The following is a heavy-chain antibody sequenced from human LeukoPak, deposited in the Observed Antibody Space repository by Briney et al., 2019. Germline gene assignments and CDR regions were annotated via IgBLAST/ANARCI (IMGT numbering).Heavy chain of an antibody. D-gene: IGHD1-26*01. V-gene: IGHV3-21*01. CDR1: GFTFSSYS. Sequence: GGSLRLSCAASGFTFSSYSMNWVRQAPGKGLEWVSSISSSSYIYYADSVKGRFTISRDNSKNTLYLQMNSLRAEDTAVYYCAKDLEYSGTYPDALDIWGQGTMVTVSS. CDR2: ISSSSYI. CDR3: AKDLEYSGTYPDALDI. J-gene: IGHJ3*02.